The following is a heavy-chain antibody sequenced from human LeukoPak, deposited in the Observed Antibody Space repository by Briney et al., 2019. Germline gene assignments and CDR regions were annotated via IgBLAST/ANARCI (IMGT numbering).Heavy chain of an antibody. V-gene: IGHV3-21*01. CDR3: ARDLLGGWTTGSPPRY. CDR2: ISSSSSYI. J-gene: IGHJ4*02. D-gene: IGHD6-19*01. Sequence: GGSLRLSCAASGFTFSSYSMNWVRQAPGKGLEWVSSISSSSSYIYYADSVKGRFTISRDNAKNSLYLQMNSLRAEDTAVYYCARDLLGGWTTGSPPRYWGQGTLVTVSS. CDR1: GFTFSSYS.